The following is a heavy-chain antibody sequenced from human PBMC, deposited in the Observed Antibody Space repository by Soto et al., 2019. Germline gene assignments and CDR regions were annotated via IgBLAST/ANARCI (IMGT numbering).Heavy chain of an antibody. CDR3: ARLGYCSGGSCYGDPVYYYGMDV. Sequence: ISGKGRGYSDSRSRIGSVHQMPGKGLEWMGIIYPGDSDTRYSPSFQGQVTISADKSISTAYLQWSSLKASDTAMYYCARLGYCSGGSCYGDPVYYYGMDVWGQGTTVTVSS. J-gene: IGHJ6*02. CDR1: GYSDSRSR. CDR2: IYPGDSDT. V-gene: IGHV5-51*07. D-gene: IGHD2-15*01.